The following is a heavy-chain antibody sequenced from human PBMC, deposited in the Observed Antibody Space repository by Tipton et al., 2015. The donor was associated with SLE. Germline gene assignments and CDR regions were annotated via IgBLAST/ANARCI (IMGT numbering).Heavy chain of an antibody. Sequence: TLSLTCAVYGGSFSGYYWSWIRQPAGKGLEWIGRIYTSGSTNYNPSLKSRVTISVDTSKNQFSLKLSSVTAADTAVYYCARGPRLDYWGQGTLVTVSS. V-gene: IGHV4-59*10. CDR3: ARGPRLDY. CDR2: IYTSGST. CDR1: GGSFSGYY. J-gene: IGHJ4*02.